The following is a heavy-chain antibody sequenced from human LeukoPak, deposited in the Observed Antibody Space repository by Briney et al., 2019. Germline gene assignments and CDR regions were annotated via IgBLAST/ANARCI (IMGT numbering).Heavy chain of an antibody. CDR3: ARHSGSGSLSRPFDP. CDR2: IYYSGST. J-gene: IGHJ5*02. Sequence: KPSETLSLTCTVSGGSISSSSYYWGWIRQPPGKGLEWIGSIYYSGSTYYNPSLKSRVTISVDTSKNQFSLKLSSVTAADTAVYYCARHSGSGSLSRPFDPWGQGTLVTVSS. V-gene: IGHV4-39*01. D-gene: IGHD3-10*01. CDR1: GGSISSSSYY.